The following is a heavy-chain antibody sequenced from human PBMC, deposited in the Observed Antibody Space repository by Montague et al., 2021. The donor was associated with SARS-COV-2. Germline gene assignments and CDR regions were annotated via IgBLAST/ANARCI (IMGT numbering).Heavy chain of an antibody. D-gene: IGHD3-16*01. V-gene: IGHV4-59*01. CDR1: GGSINNYY. J-gene: IGHJ3*01. CDR3: ASDSHYGNFYL. CDR2: IHYNGTT. Sequence: SETLSLTCTVSGGSINNYYWTWIRQPPGTELEWIGFIHYNGTTNYNHSLKSRVTISKAMSRTHFFLRLSPVTAADTAVYYCASDSHYGNFYLWGQGTLVTVSS.